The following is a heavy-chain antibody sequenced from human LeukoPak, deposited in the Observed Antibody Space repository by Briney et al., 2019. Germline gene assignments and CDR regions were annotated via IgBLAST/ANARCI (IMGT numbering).Heavy chain of an antibody. CDR3: AKDLSVRDSSGYYLPDAFDI. Sequence: GGSLRLSCAASGFTFSSYAMSWVRQAPGKGLEWVSAISGSGGSTYYADSVKGRFTISRDNPKNTLYLQMNSLRAEDTAVYYCAKDLSVRDSSGYYLPDAFDIWGQGTMVTVSS. V-gene: IGHV3-23*01. D-gene: IGHD3-22*01. CDR2: ISGSGGST. J-gene: IGHJ3*02. CDR1: GFTFSSYA.